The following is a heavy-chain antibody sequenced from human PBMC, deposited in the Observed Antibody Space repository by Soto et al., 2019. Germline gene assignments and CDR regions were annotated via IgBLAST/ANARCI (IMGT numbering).Heavy chain of an antibody. V-gene: IGHV1-18*01. Sequence: QVQLVQSGAEVKKPGASVKVSCKASGYTFTTYGISWVRQAPGQGLEWMGWISAYNDYTIYAQKLQGRVTMTTDPSTSIADMELRSLRSDDTAVYYCGSEYCSGGSCYSPDYWGQGTLVTVSS. D-gene: IGHD2-15*01. CDR3: GSEYCSGGSCYSPDY. CDR1: GYTFTTYG. CDR2: ISAYNDYT. J-gene: IGHJ4*02.